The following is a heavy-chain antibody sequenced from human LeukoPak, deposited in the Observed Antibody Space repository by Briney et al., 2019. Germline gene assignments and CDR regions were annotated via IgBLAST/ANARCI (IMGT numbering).Heavy chain of an antibody. CDR3: ARLRGATVAHNWFDP. Sequence: GSSVKVSCKASGGTFTSYDINWVRQATGQGLEWMGWMNPNSGNTGYAQKFQGRVTITRNTSISTAYMELSSLRSEDTAVYYCARLRGATVAHNWFDPWGQGTLVTVSS. D-gene: IGHD6-19*01. J-gene: IGHJ5*02. CDR1: GGTFTSYD. CDR2: MNPNSGNT. V-gene: IGHV1-8*03.